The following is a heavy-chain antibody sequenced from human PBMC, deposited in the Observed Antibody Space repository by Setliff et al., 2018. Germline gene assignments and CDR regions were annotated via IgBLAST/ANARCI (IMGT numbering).Heavy chain of an antibody. CDR3: ARHRRDSSGNYFVGLYYFDY. D-gene: IGHD3-22*01. Sequence: SETLSLTCSVSGGSMNKHYWNWIRQTPGKGLEWTGYVYSSGTTSYNPSLKSRVSISLDTSKSQFSLRLSSLTAADTAVYYCARHRRDSSGNYFVGLYYFDYWGQGTPVTVSS. V-gene: IGHV4-59*08. CDR1: GGSMNKHY. J-gene: IGHJ4*02. CDR2: VYSSGTT.